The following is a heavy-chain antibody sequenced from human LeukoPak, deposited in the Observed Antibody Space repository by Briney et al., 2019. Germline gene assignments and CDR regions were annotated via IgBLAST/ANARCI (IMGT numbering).Heavy chain of an antibody. Sequence: PGGSLRLSCAASGFTVSNCWVSWVRQAPGKGLEWVADMKPDGSEKNYVDSVKGRFTISRDNAKNSLYLQMNSLRAEDTAVYYCARSFDYVWGRDWGQGTLVTVSS. CDR2: MKPDGSEK. D-gene: IGHD3-16*01. CDR3: ARSFDYVWGRD. CDR1: GFTVSNCW. J-gene: IGHJ4*02. V-gene: IGHV3-7*01.